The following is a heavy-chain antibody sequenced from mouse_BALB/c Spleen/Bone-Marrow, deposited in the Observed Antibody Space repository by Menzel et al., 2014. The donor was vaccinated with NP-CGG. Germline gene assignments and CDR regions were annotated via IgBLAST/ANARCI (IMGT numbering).Heavy chain of an antibody. Sequence: EVKLVESGGGLVQPGGSRKVSCAASGFTFSSFGMHWVRQAPEKGLEWVAYISSGSSTIYYADTVKGRFTIPRDNPKNTLFLQMTSLGSEDTAMYYCARSTMITTGYYYAMDYWGQGTSVTVSS. CDR2: ISSGSSTI. D-gene: IGHD2-4*01. J-gene: IGHJ4*01. V-gene: IGHV5-17*02. CDR1: GFTFSSFG. CDR3: ARSTMITTGYYYAMDY.